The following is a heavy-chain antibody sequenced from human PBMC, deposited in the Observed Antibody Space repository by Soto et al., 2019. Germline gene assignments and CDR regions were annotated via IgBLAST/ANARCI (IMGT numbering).Heavy chain of an antibody. CDR2: IYPGDSDT. CDR3: ARHVSRYCSGGSCYEDYDAFDI. V-gene: IGHV5-51*01. J-gene: IGHJ3*02. Sequence: GGSLRLSCKGSGSSFTSYWIGWVRQMPGKGLEWIGIIYPGDSDTRYSPSFPGQVTILAEKSNCTAYLRWSSLKASDTAMYYCARHVSRYCSGGSCYEDYDAFDIWGQGTMVTVSS. D-gene: IGHD2-15*01. CDR1: GSSFTSYW.